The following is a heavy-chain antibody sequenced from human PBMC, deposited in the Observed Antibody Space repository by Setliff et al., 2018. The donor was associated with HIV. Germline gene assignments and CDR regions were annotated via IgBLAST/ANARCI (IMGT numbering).Heavy chain of an antibody. J-gene: IGHJ3*02. CDR2: LYPSGST. CDR3: ARVFPPIRGAPFGVPPGVFDI. V-gene: IGHV4-4*07. D-gene: IGHD2-8*01. Sequence: SETLSLTCSVSGGSMSPYYWSWIRQPAGKGLEWIGRLYPSGSTIYNPSLRSRVSLSVDTSKNQFSLKLSSVTAADTAAYYCARVFPPIRGAPFGVPPGVFDIWGQGSMVTVSS. CDR1: GGSMSPYY.